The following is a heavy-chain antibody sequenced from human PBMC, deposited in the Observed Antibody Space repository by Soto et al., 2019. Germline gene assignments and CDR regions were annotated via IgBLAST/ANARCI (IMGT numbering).Heavy chain of an antibody. D-gene: IGHD2-21*01. V-gene: IGHV3-30*18. CDR1: GFTLSNIG. J-gene: IGHJ4*02. Sequence: QVQLVESGGGVVQPGTSLRLACAASGFTLSNIGMQWVRQAPGKGLEWVAVISAGGNTKYYADSVKGRFTISRDNSKHALFLQMNSLRTEDTAVYYCAKESGGERYAAYFDHWGQGTLVTVSA. CDR2: ISAGGNTK. CDR3: AKESGGERYAAYFDH.